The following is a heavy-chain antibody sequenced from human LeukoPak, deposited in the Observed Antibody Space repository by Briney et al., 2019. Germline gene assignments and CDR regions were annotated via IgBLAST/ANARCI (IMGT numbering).Heavy chain of an antibody. CDR2: IKSKTDGGTT. CDR1: GFTFSNAW. J-gene: IGHJ4*02. CDR3: TTFLLLYGSGCYY. V-gene: IGHV3-15*01. D-gene: IGHD3-10*01. Sequence: PGGSLRLSCAASGFTFSNAWMSWVRQAPGKGLEWVGRIKSKTDGGTTDYAAPVKGRFTISRDDSKNTLYLQMNSLKTEDTAVYYCTTFLLLYGSGCYYWGQGTLVTVSS.